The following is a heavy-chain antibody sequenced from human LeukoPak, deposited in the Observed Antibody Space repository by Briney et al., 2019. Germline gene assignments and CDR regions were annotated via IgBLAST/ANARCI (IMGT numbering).Heavy chain of an antibody. Sequence: GESLKISCKGSGYSFTSYWIGWVRQMPGKGLEWMGIIYPGDSDTRYSPSFQGQVTISADKSLSTAYLHWSSLKASDTAMHYCARRGYSSSFDAFDIWGQGTMVTVSS. CDR3: ARRGYSSSFDAFDI. V-gene: IGHV5-51*01. D-gene: IGHD6-6*01. J-gene: IGHJ3*02. CDR1: GYSFTSYW. CDR2: IYPGDSDT.